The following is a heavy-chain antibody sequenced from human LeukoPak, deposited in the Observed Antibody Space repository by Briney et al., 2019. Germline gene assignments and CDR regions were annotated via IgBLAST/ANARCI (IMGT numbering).Heavy chain of an antibody. D-gene: IGHD6-6*01. CDR2: TYYRSKWYN. CDR1: GDSVSSNSAA. J-gene: IGHJ6*03. V-gene: IGHV6-1*01. Sequence: SQTLSLTCAISGDSVSSNSAAWNWIRQSPSRGLEWLGRTYYRSKWYNDYAVSVKSRITINPDTSKNQFSLQLNSVTPEDTAVCYCARDSSSTEYYYYYYMDVWGKGTTVTVSS. CDR3: ARDSSSTEYYYYYYMDV.